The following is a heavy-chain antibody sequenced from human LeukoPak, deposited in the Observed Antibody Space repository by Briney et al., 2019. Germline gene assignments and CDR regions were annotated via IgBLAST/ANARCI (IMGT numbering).Heavy chain of an antibody. J-gene: IGHJ5*02. V-gene: IGHV4-59*01. CDR1: GGSISNYY. D-gene: IGHD2-2*01. CDR2: IHYSGSP. Sequence: SETLSLTCTVSGGSISNYYWSWIRQPPGKGLEWIGYIHYSGSPNYNPSLKSRVSISVDTSKNQFSLKLNSVTAADTAVYYCARTTEDCSSTSCYQYWFDPWGQGTLVTVS. CDR3: ARTTEDCSSTSCYQYWFDP.